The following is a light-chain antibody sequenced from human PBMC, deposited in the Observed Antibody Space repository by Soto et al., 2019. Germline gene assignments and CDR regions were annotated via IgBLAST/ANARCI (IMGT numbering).Light chain of an antibody. V-gene: IGLV1-44*01. CDR1: SSNIGINT. J-gene: IGLJ1*01. CDR3: AAWDDSLNGIYV. Sequence: QSVLTQPPSASGTPGQRLTISCSGSSSNIGINTVSWYQQLPGTAPKLLIYNNNQRPSGVPDRFSGSKSGTSASLAISGLQSEDQADYYCAAWDDSLNGIYVFGNGTKLTVL. CDR2: NNN.